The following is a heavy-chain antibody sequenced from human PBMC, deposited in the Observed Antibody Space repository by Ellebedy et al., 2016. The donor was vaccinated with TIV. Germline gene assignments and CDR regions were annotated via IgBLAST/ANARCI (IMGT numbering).Heavy chain of an antibody. CDR1: GFSFSAND. CDR3: ARGDRHQRLDFDALHT. CDR2: VCFDGINK. Sequence: GESLKISCAASGFSFSANDMHWVRQAPGKGLEWVALVCFDGINKYYGDSVKGRFTISRDIPKNILYLQMNSLRGNDTAVYYCARGDRHQRLDFDALHTWGPGTLVTVSS. V-gene: IGHV3-33*01. J-gene: IGHJ3*02. D-gene: IGHD1-1*01.